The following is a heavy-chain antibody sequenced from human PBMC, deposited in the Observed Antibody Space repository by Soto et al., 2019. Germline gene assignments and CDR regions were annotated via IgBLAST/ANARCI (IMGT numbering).Heavy chain of an antibody. J-gene: IGHJ6*02. D-gene: IGHD2-21*02. Sequence: QLGGPLRLSCAASGFTFSSYAMSWVRQAPGKGLEWVSAISGSGGSTYYADSVKGRFTISRDNSKNTLYLQMNSLRAEDTAVYYCAKPVYCGGDCYYSGMDVWGQGTTVTVSS. CDR1: GFTFSSYA. CDR3: AKPVYCGGDCYYSGMDV. V-gene: IGHV3-23*01. CDR2: ISGSGGST.